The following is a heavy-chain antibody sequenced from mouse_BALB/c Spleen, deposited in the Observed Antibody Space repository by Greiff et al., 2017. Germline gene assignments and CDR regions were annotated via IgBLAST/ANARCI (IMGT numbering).Heavy chain of an antibody. Sequence: VHVKQSGPELVKPGASVKVSCKASGYAFTSYNMYWVKQSHGKSLEWIGYIDPYNGGTSYNQKFKGKATLTVDKSSSTAYMHLNSLTSEDSAVYYCARSGLRRRDAMDYWGQGTSVTVSS. CDR3: ARSGLRRRDAMDY. J-gene: IGHJ4*01. D-gene: IGHD2-2*01. CDR1: GYAFTSYN. V-gene: IGHV1S135*01. CDR2: IDPYNGGT.